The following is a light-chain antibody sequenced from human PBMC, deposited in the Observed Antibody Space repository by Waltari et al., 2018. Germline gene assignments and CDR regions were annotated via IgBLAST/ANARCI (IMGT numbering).Light chain of an antibody. CDR1: SYNIGGNS. CDR3: AAWDDNRRAWV. J-gene: IGLJ3*02. Sequence: QSVVTQPPSASGTPGQRVSISCSGSSYNIGGNSVNWYQHVPGAGPRLLLDSTSQPPSGDPDRFAGSKSGTSASRAISGRQSDDEAVYYCAAWDDNRRAWVFGGGTELTVL. V-gene: IGLV1-44*01. CDR2: STS.